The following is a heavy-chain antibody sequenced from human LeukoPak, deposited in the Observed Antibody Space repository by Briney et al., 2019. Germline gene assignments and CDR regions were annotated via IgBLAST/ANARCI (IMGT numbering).Heavy chain of an antibody. Sequence: ASVKVSCKASGYTFTSYGISWVRQAPGQGLEWMEWISAYNGNTNYAQKLQGRVTMTTDTSTSTAYMELRSLRSDDTAVYYCARAVITFGGVIVMPLDYWGQGTLVTVSS. D-gene: IGHD3-16*02. J-gene: IGHJ4*02. CDR1: GYTFTSYG. CDR3: ARAVITFGGVIVMPLDY. V-gene: IGHV1-18*01. CDR2: ISAYNGNT.